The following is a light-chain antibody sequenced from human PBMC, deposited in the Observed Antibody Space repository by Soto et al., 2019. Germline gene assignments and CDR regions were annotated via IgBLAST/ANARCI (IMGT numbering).Light chain of an antibody. V-gene: IGKV1-9*01. Sequence: SQLTQSPSSVSASVGDTVTISCRASQTIDNYLAWYQQYPGRAPKLLIYLASTLQSGVPSRFSGSGSGTDFKLTISSLQPEDFATYYCQQLDSNPPWTFGQGTRVEIK. J-gene: IGKJ1*01. CDR2: LAS. CDR3: QQLDSNPPWT. CDR1: QTIDNY.